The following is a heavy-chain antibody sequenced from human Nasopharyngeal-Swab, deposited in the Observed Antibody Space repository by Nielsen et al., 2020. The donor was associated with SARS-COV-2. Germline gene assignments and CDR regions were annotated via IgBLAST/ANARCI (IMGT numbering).Heavy chain of an antibody. D-gene: IGHD3-10*01. J-gene: IGHJ4*02. CDR2: INAGNGNT. V-gene: IGHV1-3*01. CDR1: GYTFTSYA. Sequence: ASVKVSCKASGYTFTSYAMNWVRQAPGQRLEWMGWINAGNGNTKYSQKFQARVTITRDKSTSTAYMALSNLRSEDTAVYYCAIGTMVRGVIISDPLYWGQGTLVTVSS. CDR3: AIGTMVRGVIISDPLY.